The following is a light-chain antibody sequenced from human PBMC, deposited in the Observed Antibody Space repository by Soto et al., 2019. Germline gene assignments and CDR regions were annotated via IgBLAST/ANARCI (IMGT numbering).Light chain of an antibody. CDR1: QSVSSW. Sequence: IQMTQSPSTLSASVGDRVTITCRASQSVSSWLAWYQQKPGKAPNLLIYEASSLQSGAPSRFSGSGFGTEFTLTISSLQPDDSATYYCQQYKSYSPRTFGQGTKVDIK. V-gene: IGKV1-5*01. J-gene: IGKJ1*01. CDR3: QQYKSYSPRT. CDR2: EAS.